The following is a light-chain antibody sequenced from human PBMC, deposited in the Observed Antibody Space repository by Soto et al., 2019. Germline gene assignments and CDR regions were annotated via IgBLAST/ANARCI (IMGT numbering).Light chain of an antibody. CDR1: QSISQS. J-gene: IGKJ5*01. V-gene: IGKV3-20*01. Sequence: EVVLTQSPGTLSLSPREGATLSCRASQSISQSLAWYQQKPGQAPRLLISGASSRATGIPDRFSGSGSATDFTLTISRLEPEDFALYYCQHYGRSPITFCQGTRLEIK. CDR3: QHYGRSPIT. CDR2: GAS.